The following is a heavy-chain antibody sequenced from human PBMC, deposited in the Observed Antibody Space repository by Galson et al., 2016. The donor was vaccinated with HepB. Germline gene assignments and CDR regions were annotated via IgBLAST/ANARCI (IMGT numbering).Heavy chain of an antibody. CDR1: GYTFTDSY. CDR3: ARFKELGLCADY. V-gene: IGHV1-2*02. J-gene: IGHJ4*02. Sequence: SVKVSCKASGYTFTDSYLHWVRQAPGQGLEWMGWINSYSGGANFAQKFQGRVTLTRDTSISTAYMELSRLRYDDTAVYYCARFKELGLCADYWGQDALVTVSS. CDR2: INSYSGGA. D-gene: IGHD3-16*01.